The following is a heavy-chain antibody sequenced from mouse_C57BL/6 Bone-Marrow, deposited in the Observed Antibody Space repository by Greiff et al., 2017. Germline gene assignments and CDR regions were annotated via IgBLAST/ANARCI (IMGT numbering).Heavy chain of an antibody. CDR2: IWRGGST. D-gene: IGHD1-1*01. J-gene: IGHJ1*03. CDR3: AKSKDYYGSYWYFDV. V-gene: IGHV2-5*01. CDR1: GFSLTSYG. Sequence: VQRVESGPGLVQPSQSLSITCTVSGFSLTSYGVHWVRQSPGKGLEWLGVIWRGGSTDYTAAFMSRLSITKDNSKSQVFFKMNSLQADDTAIYYCAKSKDYYGSYWYFDVWGTGTTVTVSS.